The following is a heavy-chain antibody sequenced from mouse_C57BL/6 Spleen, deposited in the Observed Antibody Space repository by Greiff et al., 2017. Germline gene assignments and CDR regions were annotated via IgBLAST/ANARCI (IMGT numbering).Heavy chain of an antibody. V-gene: IGHV1-82*01. CDR1: GYAFSSSW. J-gene: IGHJ4*01. CDR2: IYPGDGDT. Sequence: QVQLKESGPELVKPGASVKISCKASGYAFSSSWMNWVKQRPGKGLEWIGRIYPGDGDTNYNGKFKGKATLTADKSSSTAYMQLSSLTSEDSAVYFCARSDYYGSSYAMDYWGQGTSVTVSS. CDR3: ARSDYYGSSYAMDY. D-gene: IGHD1-1*01.